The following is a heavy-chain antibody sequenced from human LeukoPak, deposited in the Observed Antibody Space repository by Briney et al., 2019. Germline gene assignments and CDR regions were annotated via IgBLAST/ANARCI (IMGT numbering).Heavy chain of an antibody. CDR3: AREVGASEFDY. CDR1: GFTFRSYR. D-gene: IGHD1-26*01. CDR2: ISSSSSTI. J-gene: IGHJ4*02. Sequence: GGSLGLSFEASGFTFRSYRMNWVRQAPGKGLEWVSYISSSSSTIYYADSVKGRFTISRDNAKSSLYPQMNSLRAEDTAVYYCAREVGASEFDYWGQGTLVTVSS. V-gene: IGHV3-48*04.